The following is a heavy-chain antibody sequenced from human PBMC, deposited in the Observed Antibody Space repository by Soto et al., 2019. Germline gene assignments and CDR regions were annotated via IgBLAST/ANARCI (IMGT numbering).Heavy chain of an antibody. CDR1: GFTFSSYA. CDR2: ISGSVGST. D-gene: IGHD3-3*01. CDR3: AKRGNSIFGVAPYYYYMDV. V-gene: IGHV3-23*01. J-gene: IGHJ6*03. Sequence: GGSLRLSCAASGFTFSSYAMSWVRQAPGKGLEWVSAISGSVGSTYYADSVKGRFTISRDNSKNTLYLQMNSLRAEDTGVYYCAKRGNSIFGVAPYYYYMDVWGKGTTVTVSS.